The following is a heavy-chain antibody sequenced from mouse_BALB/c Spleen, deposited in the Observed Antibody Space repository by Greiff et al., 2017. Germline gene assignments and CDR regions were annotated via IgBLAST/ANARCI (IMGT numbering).Heavy chain of an antibody. D-gene: IGHD2-4*01. CDR2: IWRGGST. Sequence: QVQLQQSGPSLVQPSQSLSITCTVSGFSLTSYGVHWVRQSPGKGLEWLGVIWRGGSTDYNAAFMSRLSITKDNSKSQVFFKMNSLQADDTAIYYCAKNGGTTMTDYFDDWGQGTTLTVSS. CDR1: GFSLTSYG. CDR3: AKNGGTTMTDYFDD. V-gene: IGHV2-5-1*01. J-gene: IGHJ2*01.